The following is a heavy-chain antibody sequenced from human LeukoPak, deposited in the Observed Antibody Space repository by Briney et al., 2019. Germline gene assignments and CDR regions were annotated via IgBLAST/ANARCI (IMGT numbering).Heavy chain of an antibody. Sequence: SETLSLTCTVSGGSISSYYWSWIRQSPGKGLEWIGEITYDGRTKYNPSLRSRVSISVDTSKIQFSLNLTSVTAADTAIYYCARGLASGYPPIPFDYWGQGTQVTVSS. CDR3: ARGLASGYPPIPFDY. CDR2: ITYDGRT. CDR1: GGSISSYY. D-gene: IGHD3-3*01. J-gene: IGHJ4*02. V-gene: IGHV4-34*01.